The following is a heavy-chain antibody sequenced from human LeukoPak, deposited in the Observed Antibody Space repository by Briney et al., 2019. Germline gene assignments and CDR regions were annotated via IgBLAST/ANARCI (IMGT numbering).Heavy chain of an antibody. J-gene: IGHJ3*02. CDR1: GFTFSSYS. CDR2: ISSSSSYI. CDR3: ARDRLPLTVDAFDI. V-gene: IGHV3-21*01. Sequence: GGSLRLSCAASGFTFSSYSMNWVRQAPGKGLEWVSSISSSSSYIYYADSVKGRFTISRDNAKNSLYLQMNSLRAEDTAVYYCARDRLPLTVDAFDIWGQGTMVTVSS. D-gene: IGHD2-8*02.